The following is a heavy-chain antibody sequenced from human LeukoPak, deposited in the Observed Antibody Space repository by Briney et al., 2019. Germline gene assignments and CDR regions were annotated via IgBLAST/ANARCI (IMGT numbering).Heavy chain of an antibody. CDR3: ARFTSRWRYRAHYYFYTDV. CDR2: MSDSGST. J-gene: IGHJ6*03. Sequence: SETLSLTCTVSGGSISSSSYYWGWIRQPPGKGLEWIGTMSDSGSTSYNPSLRSRVSISVDTAKDQFSVRLSSVTAADTAVYYCARFTSRWRYRAHYYFYTDVWGKGATVTVSS. CDR1: GGSISSSSYY. D-gene: IGHD6-13*01. V-gene: IGHV4-39*01.